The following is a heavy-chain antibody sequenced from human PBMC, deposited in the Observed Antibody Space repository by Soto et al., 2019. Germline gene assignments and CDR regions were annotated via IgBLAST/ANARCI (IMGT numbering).Heavy chain of an antibody. CDR3: TTGSLLGDCTSGVCYSLDP. D-gene: IGHD2-8*01. J-gene: IGHJ5*02. CDR1: GLTFSNTW. CDR2: IKSETDGGTT. V-gene: IGHV3-15*01. Sequence: EVQLVESGGGLVKPGGSLRLSCTASGLTFSNTWMSWVRQAPGRGLEWVGRIKSETDGGTTDYAAPVKGRFTISRDDSKNTLFLQMNSLKTDDTAVYYCTTGSLLGDCTSGVCYSLDPWGQGTLVTVSS.